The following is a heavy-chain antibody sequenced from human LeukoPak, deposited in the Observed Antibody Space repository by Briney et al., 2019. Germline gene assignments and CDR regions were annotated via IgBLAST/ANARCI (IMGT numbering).Heavy chain of an antibody. J-gene: IGHJ5*02. CDR1: GFTFSSYG. V-gene: IGHV3-30*18. D-gene: IGHD6-19*01. CDR2: ISYDGSKK. Sequence: GRSLRLSCVASGFTFSSYGLHWVRQAPGKGLGWVAVISYDGSKKYYTDSAKGRFTISRDNSKNTLYLQMNSLRAEDTAVYYCAKDSGEQWLNNWFDPWGQGTLVTVSS. CDR3: AKDSGEQWLNNWFDP.